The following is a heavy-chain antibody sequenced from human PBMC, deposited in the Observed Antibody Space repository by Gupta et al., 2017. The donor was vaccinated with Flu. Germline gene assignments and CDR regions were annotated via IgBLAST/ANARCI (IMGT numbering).Heavy chain of an antibody. CDR2: ADYSGNP. D-gene: IGHD2-8*01. J-gene: IGHJ5*02. CDR3: ARQYLYVRTFDH. Sequence: GWGRKPAGKGLEWIGHADYSGNPYYGPSLRSRATMSVDTSKNQLSLKLNSVTAADTAVYYCARQYLYVRTFDHWGQGTLVTVSS. V-gene: IGHV4-39*01.